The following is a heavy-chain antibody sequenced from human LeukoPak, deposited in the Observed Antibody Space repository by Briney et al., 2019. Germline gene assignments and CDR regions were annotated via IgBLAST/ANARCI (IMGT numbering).Heavy chain of an antibody. CDR2: IIPIFGTA. D-gene: IGHD4-23*01. CDR1: GGTFSIYA. J-gene: IGHJ4*02. CDR3: ATDFDYGGNSRGG. V-gene: IGHV1-69*01. Sequence: SVTVSCTASGGTFSIYAISWVRQAPGQGLEWMGGIIPIFGTANYAQKFQGRVTITADESTSTAYMELSSLRSEDTAVYYCATDFDYGGNSRGGWGQGTLVTVSS.